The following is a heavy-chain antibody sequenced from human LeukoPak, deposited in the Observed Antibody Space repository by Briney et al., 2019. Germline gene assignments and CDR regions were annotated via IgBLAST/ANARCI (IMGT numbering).Heavy chain of an antibody. D-gene: IGHD2-15*01. V-gene: IGHV3-64D*09. CDR3: VRGYSFGPYGMDV. CDR2: ISDSGGST. Sequence: GGSLRLSCSASGFPFSSYDMHWVRQAPGKGLEYVSAISDSGGSTYYADSVKGRFTIPRDNSKHTPYLQMSSLRAEDTAVYFCVRGYSFGPYGMDVWGQGTTVTVSS. J-gene: IGHJ6*02. CDR1: GFPFSSYD.